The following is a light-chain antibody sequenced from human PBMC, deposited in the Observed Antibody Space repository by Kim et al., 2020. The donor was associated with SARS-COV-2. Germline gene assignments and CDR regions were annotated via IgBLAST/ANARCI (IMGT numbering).Light chain of an antibody. CDR3: AAWDDTLSGRV. V-gene: IGLV1-47*01. CDR1: SSNIGSNY. J-gene: IGLJ3*02. Sequence: GQRVTISCSGSSSNIGSNYVYWYQQLPGTAPKLLIYRNNQRPSGVPDRFSGSKSGTSASLAISGLRSEDEADYHCAAWDDTLSGRVFGGGTKLTVL. CDR2: RNN.